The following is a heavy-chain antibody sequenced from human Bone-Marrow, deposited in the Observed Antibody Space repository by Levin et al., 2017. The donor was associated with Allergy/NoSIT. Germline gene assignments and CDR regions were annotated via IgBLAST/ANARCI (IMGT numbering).Heavy chain of an antibody. CDR3: APAPPYGSGSYRFDY. V-gene: IGHV1-2*02. CDR1: GYTFTGYY. D-gene: IGHD3-10*01. CDR2: INPNSGGT. J-gene: IGHJ4*02. Sequence: GESLKISCKASGYTFTGYYMHWVRQAPGQGLEWMGWINPNSGGTNYAQKFQGRVTMTRDTSISTAYMELSRLRSDDTAVYYCAPAPPYGSGSYRFDYWGQGTLVTVSS.